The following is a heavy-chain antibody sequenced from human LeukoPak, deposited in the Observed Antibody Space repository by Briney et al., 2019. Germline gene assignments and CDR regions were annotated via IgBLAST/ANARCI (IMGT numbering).Heavy chain of an antibody. Sequence: GDSLRLSCAASGFTFSSYWMHWVGQPSGKGLVWVSRINRDRSGTSYVDSVKGRFTISRDNAKNTVYLQMNSLRAEDTAVYYCARDSNYGMDIWGQGTTVTVSS. J-gene: IGHJ6*02. CDR2: INRDRSGT. CDR1: GFTFSSYW. V-gene: IGHV3-74*01. CDR3: ARDSNYGMDI.